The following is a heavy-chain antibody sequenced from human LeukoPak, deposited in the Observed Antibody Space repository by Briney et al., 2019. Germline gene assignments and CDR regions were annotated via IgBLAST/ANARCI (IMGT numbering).Heavy chain of an antibody. CDR3: ARGPTLGLDI. CDR1: GYTFTAYY. J-gene: IGHJ3*02. Sequence: GASVKVSCRASGYTFTAYYIHWVRQAPGQGLEWMGWINPNNGYTSLPQRFQGRVTMTRDTSIITAYMELSSLTSDGTGMYYCARGPTLGLDIWGQGTMVTVSS. CDR2: INPNNGYT. V-gene: IGHV1-2*02.